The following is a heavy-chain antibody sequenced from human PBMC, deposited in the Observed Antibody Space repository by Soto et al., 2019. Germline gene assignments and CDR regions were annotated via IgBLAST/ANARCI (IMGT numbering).Heavy chain of an antibody. V-gene: IGHV4-38-2*02. J-gene: IGHJ4*02. D-gene: IGHD3-3*01. CDR3: AREGDDVLRFLEWLSDGGRYFDY. Sequence: SETLSLTCAVSGYSISSGYYLGWILQPPWKGLEWIGTIYHSGSTYYNPSLKSRVTISVDTSKNQFSLKLSSVTAADTAVYYCAREGDDVLRFLEWLSDGGRYFDYWGQGTLVTVSS. CDR2: IYHSGST. CDR1: GYSISSGYY.